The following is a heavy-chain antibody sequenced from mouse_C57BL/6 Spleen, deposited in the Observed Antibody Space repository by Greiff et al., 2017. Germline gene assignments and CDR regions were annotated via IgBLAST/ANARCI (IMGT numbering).Heavy chain of an antibody. V-gene: IGHV5-17*01. CDR1: GFTFSDYG. CDR3: ANYYGSSYPAWFAY. J-gene: IGHJ3*01. Sequence: EVQLVESGGGLVKPGGSLKLSCAASGFTFSDYGMHWVRQAPEKGLEWVAYISSGSSTIYYADTVKGRFTISRDNAKNTLFLQMTSLRSEDPAMYYCANYYGSSYPAWFAYWGQGTLVTVSA. CDR2: ISSGSSTI. D-gene: IGHD1-1*01.